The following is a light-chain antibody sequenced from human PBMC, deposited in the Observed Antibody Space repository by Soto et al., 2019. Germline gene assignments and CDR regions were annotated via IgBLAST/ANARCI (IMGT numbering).Light chain of an antibody. J-gene: IGLJ2*01. Sequence: QSALTQAASVSGSPGQSITIACTGTRSDVGFYDYVSWYQQYPDKAPKLMIYDVSRRPSGVSNRFSGSKSGNTASLTISGLQAEDEADYYCSSYTSNSPVIFGGGTKLTVL. V-gene: IGLV2-14*01. CDR1: RSDVGFYDY. CDR3: SSYTSNSPVI. CDR2: DVS.